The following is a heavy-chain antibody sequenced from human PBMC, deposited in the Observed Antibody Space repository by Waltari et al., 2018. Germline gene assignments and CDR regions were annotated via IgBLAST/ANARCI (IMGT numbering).Heavy chain of an antibody. V-gene: IGHV3-74*01. J-gene: IGHJ4*02. D-gene: IGHD3-16*01. CDR1: GFPLSGYW. CDR2: VKYDGTET. Sequence: EVQLVESGGGLVQPGGSLRLSCIASGFPLSGYWMHWVRQAPGKGLVWVSRVKYDGTETTYAGSVKGRFTSSRDNARNTLYLQMNSLRAEDTAVYYCARSDYTDFWGLGTLVTVSS. CDR3: ARSDYTDF.